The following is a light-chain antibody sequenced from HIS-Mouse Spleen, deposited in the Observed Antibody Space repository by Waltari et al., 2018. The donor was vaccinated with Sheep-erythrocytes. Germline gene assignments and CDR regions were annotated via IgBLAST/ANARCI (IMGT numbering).Light chain of an antibody. CDR2: EDS. Sequence: SYELTQPPSVSVSPGQTASITCSGDALPKKYAYWYQQKSGQAPVLVIYEDSKRPSGNPERFSGSSSGTMATLTISGAQVEDEADYYCYSTDSSGNHWVFGGGTKLTVL. V-gene: IGLV3-10*01. CDR1: ALPKKY. J-gene: IGLJ3*02. CDR3: YSTDSSGNHWV.